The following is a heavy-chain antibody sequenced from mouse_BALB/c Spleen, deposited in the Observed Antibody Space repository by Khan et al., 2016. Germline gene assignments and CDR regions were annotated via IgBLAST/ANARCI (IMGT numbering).Heavy chain of an antibody. Sequence: QVQLKQSGPSLVQPSQSLSITCTVSGFSLTSYGVHWVRQSPGKGLEWLGVIWRGGSTDYNAAFMSRLSITKDNSKSQVFFKMNSLQADDTAIYYCAKSNYDVGYYAMDDWGQGTSVTVSS. J-gene: IGHJ4*01. CDR3: AKSNYDVGYYAMDD. CDR2: IWRGGST. V-gene: IGHV2-5-1*01. CDR1: GFSLTSYG. D-gene: IGHD2-4*01.